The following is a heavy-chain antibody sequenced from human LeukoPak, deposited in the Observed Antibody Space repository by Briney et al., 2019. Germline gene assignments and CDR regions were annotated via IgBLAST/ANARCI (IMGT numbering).Heavy chain of an antibody. CDR3: AREAFTMVRGVEVYGMDV. J-gene: IGHJ6*04. V-gene: IGHV3-48*03. CDR2: ISSSGSTI. CDR1: GFTFSSYE. Sequence: GSLRLSCAASGFTFSSYEMNWVRQAPGKGLEWVSYISSSGSTIYYADSVKGRFTISRDNAKNSLYLQMNSLRAEDTAVYYCAREAFTMVRGVEVYGMDVWGKGTTVTVSS. D-gene: IGHD3-10*01.